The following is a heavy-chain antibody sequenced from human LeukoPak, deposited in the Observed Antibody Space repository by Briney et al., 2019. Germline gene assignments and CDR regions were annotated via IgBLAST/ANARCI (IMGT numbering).Heavy chain of an antibody. J-gene: IGHJ4*02. CDR2: ISSGSSFT. CDR3: ARSAGGSSYYFDC. D-gene: IGHD6-13*01. Sequence: GGFLRLSCAASGFTFSDYYMSWIRQAPGKGLEWVSYISSGSSFTDYADSVRGRFTISRDNAKNSLHLQIHSLRAEDTAVYYCARSAGGSSYYFDCWGQGTLVTVSS. CDR1: GFTFSDYY. V-gene: IGHV3-11*06.